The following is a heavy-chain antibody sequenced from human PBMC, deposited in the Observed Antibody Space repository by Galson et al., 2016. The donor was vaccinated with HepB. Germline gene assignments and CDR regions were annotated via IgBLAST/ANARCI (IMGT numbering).Heavy chain of an antibody. CDR2: ISGDGGST. D-gene: IGHD6-19*01. CDR3: ARFTQEWLDRVYYFDY. Sequence: SLRLSCAASGFTFGRYAMSWVRQAPGKGLEWVSAISGDGGSTSYAGSVQGRFTSSRDRSTNTMYLQMNSLRTDDTAVYYCARFTQEWLDRVYYFDYWGQGTLATVSS. V-gene: IGHV3-23*01. J-gene: IGHJ4*02. CDR1: GFTFGRYA.